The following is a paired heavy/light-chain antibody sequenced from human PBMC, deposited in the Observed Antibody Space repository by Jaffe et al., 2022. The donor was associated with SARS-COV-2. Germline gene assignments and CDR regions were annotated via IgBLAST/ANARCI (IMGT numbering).Heavy chain of an antibody. D-gene: IGHD3-16*02. V-gene: IGHV3-15*01. CDR1: GFTFSYAW. J-gene: IGHJ4*02. CDR3: STDPGSSIGGAIVVDY. Sequence: EVQLVESGGGLVKPGGSLRLSCAASGFTFSYAWMTWVRQAPGKGLEWVGHIRSKTDGGTTDYAAPVKGRFTISRDDSKSTLYLQMNSLKTEDTAVYYCSTDPGSSIGGAIVVDYWGQGTLVTVSS. CDR2: IRSKTDGGTT.
Light chain of an antibody. Sequence: EIVLTQSPGTLSLSPGERATLSCRASQSVSSSYLAWYQQKPGQPPRLLIYGAFNRATGIPDRFSGSGSGTDFTLTISRLEPEDFAVYYCQQYGSPFGQGTRLEIK. CDR2: GAF. CDR1: QSVSSSY. J-gene: IGKJ5*01. V-gene: IGKV3-20*01. CDR3: QQYGSP.